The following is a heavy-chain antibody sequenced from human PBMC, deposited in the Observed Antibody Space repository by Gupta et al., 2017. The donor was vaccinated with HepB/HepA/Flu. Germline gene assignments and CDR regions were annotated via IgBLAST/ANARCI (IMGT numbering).Heavy chain of an antibody. V-gene: IGHV3-23*01. J-gene: IGHJ4*02. CDR2: ISGSGGST. CDR3: AKVPLGYSYGYNSY. D-gene: IGHD5-18*01. Sequence: EVKLLESGGGLVQPGGSVRISCAASGFPCRRSPMSWVRQAPGKGLEWVSAISGSGGSTYYADSVKGRFTISRDNSKNTLYLQMNSLRAEDTAVYYCAKVPLGYSYGYNSYWGQGTLVTVSS. CDR1: GFPCRRSP.